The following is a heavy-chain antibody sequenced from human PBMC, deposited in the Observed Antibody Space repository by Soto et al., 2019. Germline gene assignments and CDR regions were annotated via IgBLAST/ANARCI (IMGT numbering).Heavy chain of an antibody. D-gene: IGHD6-13*01. CDR2: ISSSSSTI. CDR3: ARVLRYSSSPPVGWFDP. Sequence: GGSLRLSCAASGFTFSSYSMNWVRQAPGKGLEWVSYISSSSSTIYYADSVKGRFTISRDNAKNSLYLQMNSLRAEDTAVYYCARVLRYSSSPPVGWFDPWGQGTLVTVSS. V-gene: IGHV3-48*01. CDR1: GFTFSSYS. J-gene: IGHJ5*02.